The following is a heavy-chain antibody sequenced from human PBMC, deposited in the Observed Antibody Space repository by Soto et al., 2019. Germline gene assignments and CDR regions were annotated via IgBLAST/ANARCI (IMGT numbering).Heavy chain of an antibody. D-gene: IGHD3-3*01. CDR3: ARVFPDGWVEPGVVRGYLDT. CDR2: IIPIFGTT. Sequence: QVQLVQSGAEVKEPGSAVKVSCKAPADSFSSYGISWVRQAPGQGLEWMGGIIPIFGTTNYAEKFQGRVTVTADESKNTGYMELSSLRSEDTALYYCARVFPDGWVEPGVVRGYLDTWGRGTLVTVSS. J-gene: IGHJ4*02. V-gene: IGHV1-69*01. CDR1: ADSFSSYG.